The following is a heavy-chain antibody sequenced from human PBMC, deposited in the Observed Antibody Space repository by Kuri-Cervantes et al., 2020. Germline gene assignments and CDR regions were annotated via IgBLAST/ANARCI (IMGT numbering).Heavy chain of an antibody. J-gene: IGHJ4*02. D-gene: IGHD5-12*01. CDR3: ARGAYGDY. Sequence: GSLRLSCAVSGYSISSGYYWGWIRQPPGKGLEWIGEINHSGSTNYNPSLKSRVTISVDTSKNQFSLKLSSVTAADTAVYYCARGAYGDYWGQGTLVTVSS. V-gene: IGHV4-38-2*01. CDR2: INHSGST. CDR1: GYSISSGYY.